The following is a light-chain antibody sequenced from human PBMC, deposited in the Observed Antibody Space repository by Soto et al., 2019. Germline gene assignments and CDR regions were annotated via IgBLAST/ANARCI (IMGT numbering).Light chain of an antibody. CDR2: SVS. J-gene: IGLJ1*01. CDR3: ISYTVSRSYV. Sequence: QSVLTQPASVSGSPGQSITISCSGTSSDIGTYDHVAWFQQFPGKTPKLVIYSVSDRPSGVSYRFSGSKSGNTASLTISGLQADDEADYYSISYTVSRSYVFGTGTQLTVL. CDR1: SSDIGTYDH. V-gene: IGLV2-14*01.